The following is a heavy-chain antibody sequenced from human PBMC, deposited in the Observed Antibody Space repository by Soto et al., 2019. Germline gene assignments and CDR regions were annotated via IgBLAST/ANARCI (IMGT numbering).Heavy chain of an antibody. CDR1: DGSFSGYY. CDR3: ARGRRCSSGRCYSSRGPLDY. V-gene: IGHV4-34*01. J-gene: IGHJ4*02. D-gene: IGHD2-15*01. CDR2: INHSGCT. Sequence: SETLSLTCAVYDGSFSGYYWTWIRQPPGKGLEWIGEINHSGCTNYNWSLKSRVTMSLDTSKNQFSLKLRSVTAADTAVYYCARGRRCSSGRCYSSRGPLDYWGQGILGTVSS.